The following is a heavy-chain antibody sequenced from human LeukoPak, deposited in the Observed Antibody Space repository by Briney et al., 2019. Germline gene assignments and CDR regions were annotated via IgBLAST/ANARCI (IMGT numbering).Heavy chain of an antibody. J-gene: IGHJ6*03. CDR3: ARSSGYSQGYYYYYYMDV. V-gene: IGHV4-59*01. D-gene: IGHD6-13*01. CDR1: GGSISSYY. CDR2: IYYSGST. Sequence: SETLCLTCTVSGGSISSYYWSWIRQPPGKGLEWIGYIYYSGSTNYKPSLKSRLTISVDTSKNQFSLKLSSVTAADTAVYYCARSSGYSQGYYYYYYMDVWGKGTTVTISS.